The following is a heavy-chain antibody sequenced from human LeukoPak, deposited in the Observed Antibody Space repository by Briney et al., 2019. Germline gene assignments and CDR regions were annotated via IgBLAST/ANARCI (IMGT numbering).Heavy chain of an antibody. CDR3: ASSSGHYYYYMDV. V-gene: IGHV1-45*02. CDR1: GYTLTYRY. Sequence: ASVKVSCKASGYTLTYRYLHWVRQAPGQALEWMGWITPFNGNTNYAQKFQDRVTITRDRSMSTAYMELSSLRSEDTAMYYCASSSGHYYYYMDVWGKGTTVTVSS. CDR2: ITPFNGNT. J-gene: IGHJ6*03.